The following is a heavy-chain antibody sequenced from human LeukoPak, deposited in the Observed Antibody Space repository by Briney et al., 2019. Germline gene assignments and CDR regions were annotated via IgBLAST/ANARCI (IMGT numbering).Heavy chain of an antibody. CDR3: ARGTGYCLDP. Sequence: PGGSLRLSCAASGFTFSSYEMNWVRQAPGKGLEWVSYISSSGSGSTIYYADSVKGRFTISRDNAKNSLYLQMNSLRAEDTAVYYCARGTGYCLDPWGQGTLVTVSP. CDR1: GFTFSSYE. D-gene: IGHD2-2*03. V-gene: IGHV3-48*03. J-gene: IGHJ5*02. CDR2: ISSSGSGSTI.